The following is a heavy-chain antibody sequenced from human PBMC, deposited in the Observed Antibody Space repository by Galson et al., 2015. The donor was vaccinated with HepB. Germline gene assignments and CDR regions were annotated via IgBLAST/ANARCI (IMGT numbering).Heavy chain of an antibody. D-gene: IGHD1-26*01. CDR2: ISGSGGST. J-gene: IGHJ6*02. V-gene: IGHV3-23*01. Sequence: SLRLSCAASGFTFSSYAMSWVRQAPGKGLEWVSAISGSGGSTYYADSVKGRFTISRDNSKNTLYLQMNSLRAEDTAVYYCAKDDFSPGPTSPGYSYGMDVWGQGTTVTVSS. CDR3: AKDDFSPGPTSPGYSYGMDV. CDR1: GFTFSSYA.